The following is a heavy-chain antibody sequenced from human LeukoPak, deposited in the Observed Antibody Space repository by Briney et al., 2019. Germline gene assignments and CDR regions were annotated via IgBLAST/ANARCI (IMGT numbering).Heavy chain of an antibody. Sequence: GASVKVSCKASGYTFTGYYMHWVRQAPGQGLEWMGWINPNSGGTNYAQKFQGWVTMTRDTSFSTAYMELSRLRSDDTAVYYCARDSITMVRGALGYWGQGTLVTVSS. CDR3: ARDSITMVRGALGY. J-gene: IGHJ4*02. D-gene: IGHD3-10*01. CDR1: GYTFTGYY. CDR2: INPNSGGT. V-gene: IGHV1-2*04.